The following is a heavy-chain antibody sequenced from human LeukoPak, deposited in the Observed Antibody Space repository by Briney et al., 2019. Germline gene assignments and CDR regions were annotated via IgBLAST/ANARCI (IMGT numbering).Heavy chain of an antibody. CDR2: ISPYNGDT. CDR3: ARDGAVAAVFDY. CDR1: GYTFTTYG. D-gene: IGHD6-19*01. Sequence: ASVKVSCKASGYTFTTYGVTWVRQAPGQGLKWMGWISPYNGDTNYAQNLQGRVTLTTDTSTSTAYMELRSLRSDDTAVYYCARDGAVAAVFDYWGQGTLVTVSS. J-gene: IGHJ4*02. V-gene: IGHV1-18*01.